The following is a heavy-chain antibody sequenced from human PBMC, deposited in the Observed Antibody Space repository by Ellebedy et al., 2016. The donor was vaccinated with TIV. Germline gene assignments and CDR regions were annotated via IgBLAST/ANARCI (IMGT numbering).Heavy chain of an antibody. D-gene: IGHD6-19*01. Sequence: GESLKISXAASGFTFSSYAMSWVRQAPGKGLEWVSGFSGSGGSTYYADSVKGRFTISRDSSKNTLYLQMHSLRAEDTAVYYCAKVVISGWYWFDPWGQGTLVTVSS. CDR2: FSGSGGST. CDR3: AKVVISGWYWFDP. CDR1: GFTFSSYA. J-gene: IGHJ5*02. V-gene: IGHV3-23*01.